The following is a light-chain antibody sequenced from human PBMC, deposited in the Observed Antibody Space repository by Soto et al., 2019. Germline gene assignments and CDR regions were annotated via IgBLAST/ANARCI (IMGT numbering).Light chain of an antibody. CDR2: GAS. CDR3: QQRTRWPMT. Sequence: EIVLTQSPGTLSLSPGERATISCRASQSVSNNYLAWYQQKPGQAPRLIIYGASNRATGIPDRFSGSGAGTDFTLTISRLEPEDFAVYYCQQRTRWPMTFGQGTRLEIK. CDR1: QSVSNNY. J-gene: IGKJ5*01. V-gene: IGKV3D-20*02.